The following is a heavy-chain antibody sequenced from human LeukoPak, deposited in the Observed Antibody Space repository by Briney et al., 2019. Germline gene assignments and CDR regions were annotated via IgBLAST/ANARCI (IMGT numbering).Heavy chain of an antibody. CDR1: GGSFSGYY. Sequence: SETLSLTCAVYGGSFSGYYWSWIRQPPGKGLEWIGEINHSGSTNYNPSLKSRVTISVDTSKNQFSLKLSSVTAVDTAVYYCARGRGYCSGGSCSRPPSYYYYYMDVWGKGTTVTVSS. V-gene: IGHV4-34*01. D-gene: IGHD2-15*01. CDR2: INHSGST. CDR3: ARGRGYCSGGSCSRPPSYYYYYMDV. J-gene: IGHJ6*03.